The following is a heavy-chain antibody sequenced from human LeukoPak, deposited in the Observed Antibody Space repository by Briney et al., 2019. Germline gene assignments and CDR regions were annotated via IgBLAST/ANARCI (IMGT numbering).Heavy chain of an antibody. CDR2: IYYSGST. Sequence: SETLSLTCTVSGGSISSSSYYWGWIRQPPGKGLEWIGSIYYSGSTYYNPSLKSRVTISVDTSKNQFSLKLSSVTAADTAVYYCARDHEGPFAHGSTDYWGQGTLVTVSS. V-gene: IGHV4-39*07. CDR3: ARDHEGPFAHGSTDY. J-gene: IGHJ4*02. D-gene: IGHD2/OR15-2a*01. CDR1: GGSISSSSYY.